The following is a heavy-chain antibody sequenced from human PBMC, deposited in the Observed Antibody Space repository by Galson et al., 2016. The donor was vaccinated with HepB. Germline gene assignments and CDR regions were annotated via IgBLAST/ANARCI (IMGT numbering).Heavy chain of an antibody. CDR1: GGSISSGNW. J-gene: IGHJ4*02. CDR2: IHHSGNT. Sequence: SETLSLTCAVSGGSISSGNWWSWVRQPPGKGLEWIGEIHHSGNTNYNSFLKSRVTISVDKSKRQFSLRLRSVTAADTAVYYCATSGGPTWGSFDYWGQGTLVTVSS. V-gene: IGHV4-4*02. D-gene: IGHD7-27*01. CDR3: ATSGGPTWGSFDY.